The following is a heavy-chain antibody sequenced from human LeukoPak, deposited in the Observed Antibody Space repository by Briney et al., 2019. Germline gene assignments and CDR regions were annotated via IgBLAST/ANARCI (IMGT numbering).Heavy chain of an antibody. J-gene: IGHJ4*02. Sequence: GGSLTLSCAASGFTFSRYWMHWVRQAPGKGLVWVSRINTDGSSTSYADSVKGRFTISRDNAKNTLYLQMNSLRVEDTAVYYCTRGYPIFDYGGQGTLVTVSS. D-gene: IGHD3-16*02. CDR2: INTDGSST. V-gene: IGHV3-74*01. CDR3: TRGYPIFDY. CDR1: GFTFSRYW.